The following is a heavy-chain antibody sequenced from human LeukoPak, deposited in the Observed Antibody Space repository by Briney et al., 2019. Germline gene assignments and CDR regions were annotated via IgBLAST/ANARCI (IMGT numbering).Heavy chain of an antibody. Sequence: GGSLRLSCAASGFTFSCYAMSWVRQAPGKGLEWVSAISGSGGSTYYADSVKGRSTISRDNSKNTLYLQMNSLRAEDTAVYYCATYYYGSGSYSHDYWGQGTLVTVSS. V-gene: IGHV3-23*01. CDR3: ATYYYGSGSYSHDY. CDR1: GFTFSCYA. D-gene: IGHD3-10*01. J-gene: IGHJ4*02. CDR2: ISGSGGST.